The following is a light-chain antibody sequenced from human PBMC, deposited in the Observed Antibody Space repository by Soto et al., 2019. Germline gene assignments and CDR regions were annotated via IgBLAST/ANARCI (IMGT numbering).Light chain of an antibody. J-gene: IGKJ1*01. CDR2: GAS. Sequence: EIVLTQSPGTLSLSPGERAALSCRASQSVSSSYLAWYQQKPGRAPRLLIDGASSRATGIPDRFSGSGSGTDFTLTISRLEPEDCAVDDGQQRSNWPRTFGQGTKVDIK. CDR1: QSVSSSY. CDR3: QQRSNWPRT. V-gene: IGKV3D-20*02.